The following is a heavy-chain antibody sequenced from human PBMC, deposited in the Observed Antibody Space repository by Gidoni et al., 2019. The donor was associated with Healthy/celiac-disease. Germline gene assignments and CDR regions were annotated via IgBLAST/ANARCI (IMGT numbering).Heavy chain of an antibody. CDR3: AKGNYYDSSGYHDY. J-gene: IGHJ4*02. V-gene: IGHV3-9*01. CDR2: ISWSSGSI. D-gene: IGHD3-22*01. CDR1: GLTFDDYA. Sequence: EVQLVESGGGLVQPGRSLRLSCAASGLTFDDYAMPWVRPDPGKGLGWVSGISWSSGSIGYADSVKGRFTISRDNAKNSLYLQMNSLRAEDTALYYCAKGNYYDSSGYHDYWGQGTLVTVSS.